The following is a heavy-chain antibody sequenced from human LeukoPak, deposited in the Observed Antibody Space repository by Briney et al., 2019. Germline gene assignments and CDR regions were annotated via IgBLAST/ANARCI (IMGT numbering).Heavy chain of an antibody. CDR2: IYYSGST. Sequence: SETLSLTCTVSGGSISSGGYYWRWIRQHPGKGLEWIGYIYYSGSTYYNPSLKSRVTISADTSKNQFSLKLSSVTAADTAVYYCARGQMITFGGVIVDYWGQGTLVTVSS. J-gene: IGHJ4*02. CDR3: ARGQMITFGGVIVDY. CDR1: GGSISSGGYY. D-gene: IGHD3-16*02. V-gene: IGHV4-31*03.